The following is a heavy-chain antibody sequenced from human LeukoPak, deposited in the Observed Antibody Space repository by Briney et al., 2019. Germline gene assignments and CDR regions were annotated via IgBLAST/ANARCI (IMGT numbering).Heavy chain of an antibody. V-gene: IGHV3-21*01. CDR1: GFTFSSYS. CDR2: ISSSSSYI. Sequence: GGSLRLSCAASGFTFSSYSMNWVRQAPGKGLEWVSSISSSSSYIYYADSVKGRFTISRDNAKNSLYPQMNSLRAEDTAVYYCARDTYYYDSSGSREYYGMDVWGQGTTDTVSS. CDR3: ARDTYYYDSSGSREYYGMDV. D-gene: IGHD3-22*01. J-gene: IGHJ6*02.